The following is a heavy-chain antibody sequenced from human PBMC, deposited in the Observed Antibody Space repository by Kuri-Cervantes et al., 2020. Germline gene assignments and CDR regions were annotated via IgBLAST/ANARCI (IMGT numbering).Heavy chain of an antibody. J-gene: IGHJ6*02. CDR2: FDPEDGET. V-gene: IGHV1-24*01. CDR1: GYTLTELS. CDR3: ATGGYCSGGSCYGNYYYYYGMDV. D-gene: IGHD2-15*01. Sequence: ASVKVSCKVSGYTLTELSMHWVRQAPGKGLEWMGGFDPEDGETIYAQKFQGRVTMTEDTSTGTAYMELSSLRSEDTAVYYCATGGYCSGGSCYGNYYYYYGMDVWGQGTTVTVSS.